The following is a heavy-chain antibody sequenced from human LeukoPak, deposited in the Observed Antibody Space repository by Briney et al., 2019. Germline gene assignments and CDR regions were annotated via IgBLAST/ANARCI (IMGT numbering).Heavy chain of an antibody. V-gene: IGHV3-30*02. CDR1: GFTFSSYG. CDR2: IRYDGSNK. J-gene: IGHJ6*03. CDR3: AKVPVPAAPLYYYYYMDV. Sequence: PGGSLRLSCAASGFTFSSYGMHWARQAPGKGLEWVAFIRYDGSNKYYADSVKGRFTISRDNSRNTLYLQMNSLRAEDTAVYYCAKVPVPAAPLYYYYYMDVWGKGTTVTVSS. D-gene: IGHD2-2*01.